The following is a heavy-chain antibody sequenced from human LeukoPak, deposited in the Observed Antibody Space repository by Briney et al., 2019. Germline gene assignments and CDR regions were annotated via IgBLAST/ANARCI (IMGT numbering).Heavy chain of an antibody. CDR2: IWYDGSNK. CDR3: AREPAYYDILTGYYNVIDYYYGMDV. D-gene: IGHD3-9*01. Sequence: PGRSLRLSCEASGFSFSSYGMHWVRQAPGKGLEWVALIWYDGSNKYFADSVRGRFTISRDNSKNTLYLQMNSLRAEDTAVYYCAREPAYYDILTGYYNVIDYYYGMDVWGQGTTVTVSS. V-gene: IGHV3-33*01. CDR1: GFSFSSYG. J-gene: IGHJ6*02.